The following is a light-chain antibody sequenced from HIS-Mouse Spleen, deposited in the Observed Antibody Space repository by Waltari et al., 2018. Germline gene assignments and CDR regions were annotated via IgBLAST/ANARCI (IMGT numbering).Light chain of an antibody. V-gene: IGLV3-1*01. Sequence: SYELTQPPSVSVSPGQTASITCSGDKLGDKYACWYQQKPGQSPVLVIYQDSKRPSGFLERFSGSNSGNTATLTISGTQAMDEADYYCQAWDSSTDVVFGGGTKLTVL. CDR3: QAWDSSTDVV. CDR1: KLGDKY. CDR2: QDS. J-gene: IGLJ2*01.